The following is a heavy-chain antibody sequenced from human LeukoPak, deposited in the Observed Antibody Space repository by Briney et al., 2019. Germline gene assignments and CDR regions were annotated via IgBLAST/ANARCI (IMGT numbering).Heavy chain of an antibody. D-gene: IGHD1-26*01. J-gene: IGHJ5*02. CDR1: GYSISSGYY. CDR3: ARAVGSSESNWFDP. CDR2: VYSSGRT. V-gene: IGHV4-38-2*01. Sequence: PSETLSLTCAVSGYSISSGYYWGWIRQPAGKGLEWIGRVYSSGRTNYNPSLKSRVTISVDTSKNQFSLKLSSVTAADTAVYYCARAVGSSESNWFDPWGQGTLATVSS.